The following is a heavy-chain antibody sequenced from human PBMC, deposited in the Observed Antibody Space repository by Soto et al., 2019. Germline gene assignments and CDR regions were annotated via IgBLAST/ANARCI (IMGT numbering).Heavy chain of an antibody. J-gene: IGHJ6*02. CDR2: IYYSGST. CDR3: VRASTTIYYYYGMDV. Sequence: SETLSLTCTVSGGSVSSGSYYWSWIRQPPGKGLEWIGYIYYSGSTNYNPSLKSRVTISVDTSQNQFSLKLRSVTAADTAVYYCVRASTTIYYYYGMDVWGQGSTVTVSS. V-gene: IGHV4-61*01. CDR1: GGSVSSGSYY. D-gene: IGHD4-4*01.